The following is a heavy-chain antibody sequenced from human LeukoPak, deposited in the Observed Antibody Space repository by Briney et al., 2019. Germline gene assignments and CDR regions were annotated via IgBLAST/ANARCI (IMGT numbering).Heavy chain of an antibody. V-gene: IGHV4-34*01. Sequence: PSETLSLTCAVYGGSFSGYYWSWIRQPPGKGLEWIGEINHSGSTNYNPSLKSRVTISVDTSKNQFSLKLSSVTAADTAVYYCARGKPQFSLAVAGTFDYWGQGTLVTVSS. CDR2: INHSGST. J-gene: IGHJ4*02. D-gene: IGHD6-19*01. CDR1: GGSFSGYY. CDR3: ARGKPQFSLAVAGTFDY.